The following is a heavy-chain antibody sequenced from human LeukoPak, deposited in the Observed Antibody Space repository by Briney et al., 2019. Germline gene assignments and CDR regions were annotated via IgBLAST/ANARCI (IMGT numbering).Heavy chain of an antibody. J-gene: IGHJ4*02. CDR3: AKDESGAWELPPADY. Sequence: GGSLRLSCAASGFTFSSYSMNWVRQAPGKGLEWVAVISYDGSNKYYADSVKGRFTISRDNSKNTLYLQMNSLRAEDTAVYYCAKDESGAWELPPADYWGQGTLVTVSS. CDR2: ISYDGSNK. D-gene: IGHD1-26*01. CDR1: GFTFSSYS. V-gene: IGHV3-30*18.